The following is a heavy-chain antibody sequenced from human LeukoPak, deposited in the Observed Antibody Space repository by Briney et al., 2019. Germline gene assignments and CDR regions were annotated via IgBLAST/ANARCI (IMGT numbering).Heavy chain of an antibody. Sequence: SQTLSLTCAISGDSVSSNSAAWNWIRQFPSRGLEWLGRTYYRSKWYNDYAVSVKSRITINPDTSKNQFSLQLNSVTPEDTAVYYCAKQELLSAYDAFDIWGQGTMVTVSS. CDR3: AKQELLSAYDAFDI. V-gene: IGHV6-1*01. CDR1: GDSVSSNSAA. J-gene: IGHJ3*02. D-gene: IGHD2-15*01. CDR2: TYYRSKWYN.